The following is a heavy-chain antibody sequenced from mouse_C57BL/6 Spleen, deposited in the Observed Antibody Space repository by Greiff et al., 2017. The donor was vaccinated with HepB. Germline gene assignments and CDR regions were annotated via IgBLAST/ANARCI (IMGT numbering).Heavy chain of an antibody. CDR1: GYAFSSSW. V-gene: IGHV1-82*01. D-gene: IGHD2-4*01. J-gene: IGHJ4*01. Sequence: VQLQQSGPELVKPGASVKISCKASGYAFSSSWMNWVKQRPGKGLEWIGRIYPGDGDTNYNGKFKGKATLTADKSSSTAYMQLSSLTSEDSAVYFGARSPYDYDGAMDYWGQGTSVTVSS. CDR2: IYPGDGDT. CDR3: ARSPYDYDGAMDY.